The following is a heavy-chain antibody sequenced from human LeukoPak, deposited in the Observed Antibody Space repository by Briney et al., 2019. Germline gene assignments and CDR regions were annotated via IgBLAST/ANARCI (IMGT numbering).Heavy chain of an antibody. Sequence: PGGSLRLSCAASGFTFSSYAMSWVRQAPGKGLEWVSSITSSGAATYYADSVKGRFTISRDNSDNTLYLQMNSLRAEDTAVYYCAKALGQSSGWRNRNDYWGQGTLVTVSS. CDR2: ITSSGAAT. J-gene: IGHJ4*02. CDR3: AKALGQSSGWRNRNDY. CDR1: GFTFSSYA. D-gene: IGHD6-19*01. V-gene: IGHV3-23*01.